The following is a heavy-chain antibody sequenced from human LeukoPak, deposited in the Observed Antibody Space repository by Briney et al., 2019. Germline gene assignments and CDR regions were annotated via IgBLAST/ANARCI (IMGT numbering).Heavy chain of an antibody. D-gene: IGHD2-2*01. J-gene: IGHJ4*02. V-gene: IGHV1-8*01. CDR1: GYTFTTYD. CDR3: ARGIRNQLYSDY. Sequence: GASVKVSCKASGYTFTTYDITWVRQAAGQGLEWMGWMNPDSSNTGYAQKFKGRVTMTRDTSISTAYMELNSLIVEDTAVYYCARGIRNQLYSDYWGQGTLITVSS. CDR2: MNPDSSNT.